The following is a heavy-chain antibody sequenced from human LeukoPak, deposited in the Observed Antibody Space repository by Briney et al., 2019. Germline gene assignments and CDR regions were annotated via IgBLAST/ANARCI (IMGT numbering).Heavy chain of an antibody. Sequence: SVKVSCKASVGTFSSYAISWVRQAPGQGLEWMGGIIPIFGTANYAQKFQGRVTITADESTSTAYMELSSLRSEDTAVYYCASLGYSYGYYFDYWGQGTLVTVSS. CDR2: IIPIFGTA. J-gene: IGHJ4*02. D-gene: IGHD5-18*01. V-gene: IGHV1-69*13. CDR1: VGTFSSYA. CDR3: ASLGYSYGYYFDY.